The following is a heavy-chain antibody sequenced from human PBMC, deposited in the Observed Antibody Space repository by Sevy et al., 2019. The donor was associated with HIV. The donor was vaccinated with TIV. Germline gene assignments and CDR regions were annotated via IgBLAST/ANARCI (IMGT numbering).Heavy chain of an antibody. Sequence: SVTASCKASGRTFSSYAFSWVRQAPGQGLEWMGGIIPMFATANYVQKFQGRVTITADESTSTAYMELSSLRSEDTAIYYCARSMSWYASFDYWGQGTLVTVSS. J-gene: IGHJ4*02. D-gene: IGHD6-13*01. CDR1: GRTFSSYA. CDR2: IIPMFATA. CDR3: ARSMSWYASFDY. V-gene: IGHV1-69*13.